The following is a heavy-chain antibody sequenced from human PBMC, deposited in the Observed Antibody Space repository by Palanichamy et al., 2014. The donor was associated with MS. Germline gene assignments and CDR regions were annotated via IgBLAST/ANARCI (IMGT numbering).Heavy chain of an antibody. CDR1: GLIFSTYT. CDR2: ISYDGSNK. J-gene: IGHJ6*02. V-gene: IGHV3-30-3*01. D-gene: IGHD4-17*01. CDR3: ARAGYGVSHPLHYYFYGMDV. Sequence: QVQLVESGGGVVQPGRSLRLSCAASGLIFSTYTLHWVRQAPGKGLEWVAVISYDGSNKYYADSVKGRFTISRDNSKNTLYLQMNSLRPEDTAAYYCARAGYGVSHPLHYYFYGMDVWGQGTTVTVSS.